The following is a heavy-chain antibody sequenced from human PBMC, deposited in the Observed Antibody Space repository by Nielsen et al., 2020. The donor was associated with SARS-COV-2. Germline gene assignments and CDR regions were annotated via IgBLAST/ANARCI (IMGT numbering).Heavy chain of an antibody. CDR2: ISYDGSNK. V-gene: IGHV3-30*03. CDR3: ARGMKRLVRSPFDP. Sequence: GGSLRLFCAASGFTFSSYGMHWVRQAPGKGLEWVAVISYDGSNKYYADSVKGRFTISRDNSKNTLYLQMNSLRAEDTAVYYCARGMKRLVRSPFDPWGQGTLVTVSS. CDR1: GFTFSSYG. D-gene: IGHD6-19*01. J-gene: IGHJ5*02.